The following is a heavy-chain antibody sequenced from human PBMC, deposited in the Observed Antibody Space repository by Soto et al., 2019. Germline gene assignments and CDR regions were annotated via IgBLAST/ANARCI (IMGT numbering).Heavy chain of an antibody. Sequence: GALRLSCAASGFTFSSYSMNWVRQAPGKGLEWVSSISSSSSYIYYADSVKGRFTISRDNAKNSLYLQMNSLRAEDTAVYYCARDRYSSLDYYYYMDVWGKGTTVTVSS. CDR1: GFTFSSYS. CDR2: ISSSSSYI. V-gene: IGHV3-21*04. CDR3: ARDRYSSLDYYYYMDV. D-gene: IGHD6-6*01. J-gene: IGHJ6*03.